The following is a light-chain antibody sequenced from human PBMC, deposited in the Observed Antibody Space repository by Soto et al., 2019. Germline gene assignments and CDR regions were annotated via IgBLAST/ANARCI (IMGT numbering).Light chain of an antibody. V-gene: IGKV3-15*01. CDR1: QSISDT. J-gene: IGKJ1*01. CDR3: HQYNNWPLGT. CDR2: GVS. Sequence: EIVMTQSPATLSVSPGGRATLSCRASQSISDTLAWYQQKPGQAPRLLIYGVSTRATGVPARFSGSGSGTEFNLTISSLQTEDSAVYYCHQYNNWPLGTFGPGTKVDI.